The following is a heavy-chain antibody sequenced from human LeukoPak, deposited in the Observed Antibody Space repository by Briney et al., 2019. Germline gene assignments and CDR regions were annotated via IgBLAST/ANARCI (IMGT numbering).Heavy chain of an antibody. J-gene: IGHJ3*02. CDR1: GFTFSSYW. Sequence: GGSLRLSCAASGFTFSSYWMHWVRQAPGKGLVWVSRINSDGSTTSDADSVKGRFTVSRDNAKNTLYLQMNSLRAEDTAVYYCARDRVAAAGDTDAFDIWGQGTMVTVSS. CDR2: INSDGSTT. D-gene: IGHD6-13*01. V-gene: IGHV3-74*01. CDR3: ARDRVAAAGDTDAFDI.